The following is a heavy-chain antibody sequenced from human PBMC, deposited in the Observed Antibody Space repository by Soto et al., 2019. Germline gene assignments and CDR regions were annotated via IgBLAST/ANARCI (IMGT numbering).Heavy chain of an antibody. V-gene: IGHV1-8*01. CDR2: MNPYNGNT. D-gene: IGHD3-10*01. J-gene: IGHJ4*02. Sequence: ASVKVSCKASGYTFTNYEINWVRQAPGQGLEWMGWMNPYNGNTAYAQNCQGRVTMTRNTSTSTAHLGIRSLRSDDTAIYFCARGPGDLGYLDYWAQGALVTVSS. CDR3: ARGPGDLGYLDY. CDR1: GYTFTNYE.